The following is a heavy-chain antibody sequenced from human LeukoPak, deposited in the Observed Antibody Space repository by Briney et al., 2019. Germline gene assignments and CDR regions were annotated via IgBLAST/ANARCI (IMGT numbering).Heavy chain of an antibody. CDR3: ARDSGAGDYVYYYYYYGMDV. Sequence: GASVKVSCKASGYTFTSYGISWVRQAPGQGLEWMGWISAYNGNTNYAQKLQGRVTMTTDTSTSTAYMELRSLRSDDTAVYYCARDSGAGDYVYYYYYYGMDVWGQGTTVTVSS. D-gene: IGHD4-17*01. V-gene: IGHV1-18*01. CDR2: ISAYNGNT. CDR1: GYTFTSYG. J-gene: IGHJ6*02.